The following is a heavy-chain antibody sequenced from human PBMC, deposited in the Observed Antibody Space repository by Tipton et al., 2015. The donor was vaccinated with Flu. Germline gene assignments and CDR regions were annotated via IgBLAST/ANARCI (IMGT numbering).Heavy chain of an antibody. J-gene: IGHJ2*01. CDR3: ARGRHIYSGNYYDWYFDL. Sequence: GSLRLSCAASEFIFSDYYMSWIRQAPGKGLEWISYIGSSDRSIYYAESVKGRFTIFRDNAKNSLYLQMNSLRAEDTAVYYCARGRHIYSGNYYDWYFDLWGRGTLVTVSS. D-gene: IGHD1-26*01. CDR2: IGSSDRSI. CDR1: EFIFSDYY. V-gene: IGHV3-11*01.